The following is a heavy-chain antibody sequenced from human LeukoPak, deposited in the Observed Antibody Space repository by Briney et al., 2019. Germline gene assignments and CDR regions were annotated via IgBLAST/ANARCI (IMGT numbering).Heavy chain of an antibody. CDR1: GFTFDDYT. J-gene: IGHJ4*02. CDR2: ISWDGGST. Sequence: PGGSLRLSCAASGFTFDDYTMHWVRQAPGKGLEWVSLISWDGGSTYYADSVKGRFTISRDNSKNSLYLQMNSLRTEDTALYYCAKDIGRDSTGGDYWGQGTLVTVSS. CDR3: AKDIGRDSTGGDY. D-gene: IGHD1-26*01. V-gene: IGHV3-43*01.